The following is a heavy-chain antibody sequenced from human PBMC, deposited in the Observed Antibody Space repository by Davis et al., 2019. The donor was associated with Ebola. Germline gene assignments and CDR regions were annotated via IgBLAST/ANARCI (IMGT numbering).Heavy chain of an antibody. V-gene: IGHV1-69*13. D-gene: IGHD5-24*01. CDR3: ARVPIGWLQIDY. CDR1: GGTFSSYA. CDR2: IIPIFGTA. Sequence: AASVKVSCKASGGTFSSYAISWVRQAPGQGLEWMGGIIPIFGTANYAQKFQGRVTITADESTSTAYMELSSLRSEDTAVYYCARVPIGWLQIDYWGQGTLVTASS. J-gene: IGHJ4*02.